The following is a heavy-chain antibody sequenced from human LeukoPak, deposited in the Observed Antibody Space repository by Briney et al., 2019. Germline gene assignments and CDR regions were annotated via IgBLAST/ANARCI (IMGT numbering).Heavy chain of an antibody. CDR1: GFTFSSYS. V-gene: IGHV3-48*01. Sequence: GGSLRLSCAASGFTFSSYSMSWVRQAPGKGLEWISYISTSTTTIYYASSVKGRFTISRDNAKKSLYLQMNSLRVEDTGVYYCASWGEGALDNWGQGTLVTVSS. CDR3: ASWGEGALDN. D-gene: IGHD1-26*01. CDR2: ISTSTTTI. J-gene: IGHJ4*02.